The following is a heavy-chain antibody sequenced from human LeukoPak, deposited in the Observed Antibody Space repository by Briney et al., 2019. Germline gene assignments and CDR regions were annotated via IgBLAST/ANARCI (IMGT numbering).Heavy chain of an antibody. V-gene: IGHV3-21*01. CDR3: ARASTGPYYYYYYMDV. CDR1: GFTFSSYS. J-gene: IGHJ6*03. D-gene: IGHD1-1*01. CDR2: ISSSSSYI. Sequence: GGSPRLSCAASGFTFSSYSMNWVRQAPGKGPEWVSSISSSSSYIYYADSVKGRFTISRDNAKNSLYLQMNSLRAEDTAVYYCARASTGPYYYYYYMDVWGKGTTVTVSS.